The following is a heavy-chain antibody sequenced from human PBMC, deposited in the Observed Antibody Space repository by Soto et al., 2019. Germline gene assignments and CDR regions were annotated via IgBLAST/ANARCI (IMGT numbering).Heavy chain of an antibody. V-gene: IGHV1-69*13. CDR1: GGTFSSYA. J-gene: IGHJ3*02. Sequence: GASVKVSCKASGGTFSSYAISWVRQAPGQGLEWMGGIIPIFGTANYAQKFQGRVTITADESTSTAYMELSSLRSEDTAVYYCAREGTQRGYYDGSGSAAFDIWGQGTMVTVSS. CDR2: IIPIFGTA. D-gene: IGHD3-22*01. CDR3: AREGTQRGYYDGSGSAAFDI.